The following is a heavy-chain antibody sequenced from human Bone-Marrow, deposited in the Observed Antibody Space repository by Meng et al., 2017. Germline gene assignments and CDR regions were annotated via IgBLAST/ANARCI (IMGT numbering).Heavy chain of an antibody. J-gene: IGHJ4*02. CDR2: IYHSGST. CDR1: GGSIRVSHC. D-gene: IGHD6-13*01. Sequence: QVQEAGTVLVTPSGTLSLPCACSGGSIRVSHCWSWVRQPPGKGLEWIGEIYHSGSTNYNPSLKSRVTISVDKSKNQFSLKLSSVTAADTAVYYCARDGTGGSSSFYYWGQGTLVTVSS. CDR3: ARDGTGGSSSFYY. V-gene: IGHV4-4*02.